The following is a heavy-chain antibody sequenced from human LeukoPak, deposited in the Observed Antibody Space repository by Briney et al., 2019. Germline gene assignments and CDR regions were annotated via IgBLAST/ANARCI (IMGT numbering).Heavy chain of an antibody. J-gene: IGHJ6*03. D-gene: IGHD2-15*01. Sequence: GGSLRLSCAASGFTVSNNYMTWVRQAPGKGLEWVSVIYSGGNTYYADSVKGRFTISRDNSKNTLFLQMNSLRAEDTAVYYCARVLRYCSGGNCYSGGLGYMDVWGKGTTVTISS. CDR1: GFTVSNNY. CDR2: IYSGGNT. V-gene: IGHV3-53*01. CDR3: ARVLRYCSGGNCYSGGLGYMDV.